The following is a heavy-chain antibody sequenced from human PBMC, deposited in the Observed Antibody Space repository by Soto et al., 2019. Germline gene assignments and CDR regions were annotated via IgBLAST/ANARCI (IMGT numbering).Heavy chain of an antibody. V-gene: IGHV3-23*01. CDR1: GFTFSSHV. CDR3: AKDRRGAYCSGGICYSPDY. J-gene: IGHJ4*02. D-gene: IGHD2-15*01. Sequence: EVQLWESGGGLVQPGGSLRLSCAVSGFTFSSHVMSWVRQAPGKGLAWVSAISGTGGTYYADSVKGRFTISRDNSKNALYLQMNNLRDEDTAVYYCAKDRRGAYCSGGICYSPDYWGQGTLVIVSS. CDR2: ISGTGGT.